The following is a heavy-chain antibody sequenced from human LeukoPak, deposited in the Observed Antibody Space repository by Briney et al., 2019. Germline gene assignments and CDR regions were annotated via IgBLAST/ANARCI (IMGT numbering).Heavy chain of an antibody. J-gene: IGHJ6*02. CDR1: GFTFSSYW. Sequence: QPGGSLRLSCAAPGFTFSSYWMHWVRQAPGKGLVWVSRINSDGSSTSYADSVKGRFTISRDNAKNTLYLQMSSLRAEDTAVYYCARGGSGWRYYYYGMDVWGQGTTVTVSS. CDR3: ARGGSGWRYYYYGMDV. CDR2: INSDGSST. V-gene: IGHV3-74*01. D-gene: IGHD6-19*01.